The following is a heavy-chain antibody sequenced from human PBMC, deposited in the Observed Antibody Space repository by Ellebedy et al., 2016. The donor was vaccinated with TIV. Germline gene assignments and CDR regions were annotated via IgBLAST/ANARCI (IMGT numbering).Heavy chain of an antibody. V-gene: IGHV3-48*02. CDR3: ARGGGELLRYAFDI. CDR2: IGSRTNII. CDR1: GFTFRTYNTYS. J-gene: IGHJ3*02. Sequence: PGGSLRLSCAASGFTFRTYNTYSMTWVRQAPGKGVEWVSYIGSRTNIIYYADSVKGRFTISRDNAKNSLYLQMNSLRDEDTAVYYCARGGGELLRYAFDIWGHGTMFTVSS. D-gene: IGHD1-26*01.